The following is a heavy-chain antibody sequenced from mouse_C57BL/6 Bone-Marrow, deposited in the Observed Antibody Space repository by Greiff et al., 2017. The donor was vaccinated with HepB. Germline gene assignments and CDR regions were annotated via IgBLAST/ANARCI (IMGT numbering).Heavy chain of an antibody. CDR1: GFTFSDYG. CDR3: ARGHYGSSYEAMDY. J-gene: IGHJ4*01. D-gene: IGHD1-1*01. Sequence: VQLKESGGGLVKPGGSLKLSCAASGFTFSDYGMHWVRQAPEKGLEWVAYISSGSSTIYYADTVKGRFTISRDNAKNTLFLQMTSLRSEDTAMYYCARGHYGSSYEAMDYWGQGTSVTVSS. CDR2: ISSGSSTI. V-gene: IGHV5-17*01.